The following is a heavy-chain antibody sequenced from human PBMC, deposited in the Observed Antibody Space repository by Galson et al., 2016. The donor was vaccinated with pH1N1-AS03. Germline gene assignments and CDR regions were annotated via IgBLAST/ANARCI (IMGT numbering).Heavy chain of an antibody. CDR2: IKNNGGST. V-gene: IGHV3-64D*06. Sequence: LRLSCAASGFIFSSYGMHWVRQTPGKGLEYVSAIKNNGGSTYYADSVKGRFTISRDNSKNTLYLQMSSLRTEDTAVYCCVLRNLGSYSPWGQGILVTVSS. D-gene: IGHD3-10*01. CDR1: GFIFSSYG. J-gene: IGHJ4*02. CDR3: VLRNLGSYSP.